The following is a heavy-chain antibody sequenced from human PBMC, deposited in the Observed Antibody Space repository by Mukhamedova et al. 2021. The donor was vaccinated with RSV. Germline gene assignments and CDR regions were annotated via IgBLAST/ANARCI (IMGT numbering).Heavy chain of an antibody. CDR2: IDPSDSYT. J-gene: IGHJ5*02. V-gene: IGHV5-10-1*01. D-gene: IGHD2-2*01. CDR3: ARQIKYQLLFNWFDP. Sequence: GRIDPSDSYTNYSPSFQGHVTISADKSISTAYLQWSSLKASDTAMYYCARQIKYQLLFNWFDPWGQGTLVTVSS.